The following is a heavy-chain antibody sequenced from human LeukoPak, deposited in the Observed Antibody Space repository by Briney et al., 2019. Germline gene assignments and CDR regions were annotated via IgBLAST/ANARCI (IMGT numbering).Heavy chain of an antibody. CDR3: ARRAPLTVTTTFDY. CDR2: INHSGSTT. J-gene: IGHJ4*02. Sequence: SETLSLTCAVYGESFSGYYWNWIRQPPGKGLEWIGEINHSGSTTNHNPSLKSRVTISVDKSKNQFSLKLSSVTAADTAVYYCARRAPLTVTTTFDYWGQGTLVTVSS. V-gene: IGHV4-34*01. D-gene: IGHD4-17*01. CDR1: GESFSGYY.